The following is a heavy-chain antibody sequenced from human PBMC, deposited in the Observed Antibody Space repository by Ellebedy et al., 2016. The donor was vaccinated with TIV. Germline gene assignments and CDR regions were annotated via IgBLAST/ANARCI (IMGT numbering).Heavy chain of an antibody. CDR3: AKALGGAAASSPFDY. CDR2: ISYDGKNE. Sequence: GESLKISCAASGFTFSSYGMHWVRQAPGKGLEWVAVISYDGKNEYYADSVKGRITISRDNSKNTLYLQMNRLRAEDTAVYYCAKALGGAAASSPFDYWGQGTLVTVSS. D-gene: IGHD6-13*01. V-gene: IGHV3-30*18. CDR1: GFTFSSYG. J-gene: IGHJ4*02.